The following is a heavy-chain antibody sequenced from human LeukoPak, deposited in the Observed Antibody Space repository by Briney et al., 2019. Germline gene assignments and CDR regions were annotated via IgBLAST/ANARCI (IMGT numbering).Heavy chain of an antibody. V-gene: IGHV3-72*01. CDR1: GFTFSDHY. Sequence: GGSLRLSCAASGFTFSDHYMDWVRQAPGKGLEWVSRIRTKAKSYTTEYAASVKGRFTISRDDSKNALYLQMNSLKTEDTAVYYCTRGNFWSGFYGMDVWGQRTTVIVSS. CDR3: TRGNFWSGFYGMDV. D-gene: IGHD3-3*01. CDR2: IRTKAKSYTT. J-gene: IGHJ6*02.